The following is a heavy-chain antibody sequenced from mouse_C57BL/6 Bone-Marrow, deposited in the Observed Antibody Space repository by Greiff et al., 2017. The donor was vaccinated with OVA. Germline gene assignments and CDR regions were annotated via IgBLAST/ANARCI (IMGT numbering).Heavy chain of an antibody. CDR3: EIVTTVEGYYAMDY. V-gene: IGHV1-47*01. CDR1: GYTFTTYP. CDR2: FHPYNDDT. D-gene: IGHD1-1*01. Sequence: VQRVESGAELVKPGASVKMSCKASGYTFTTYPIEWMKQNHGKSLEWIGNFHPYNDDTKYNEKFKGKATLTVEKSSSTVYLELSRLTSDDSAVYYCEIVTTVEGYYAMDYWGQGTSVTVSS. J-gene: IGHJ4*01.